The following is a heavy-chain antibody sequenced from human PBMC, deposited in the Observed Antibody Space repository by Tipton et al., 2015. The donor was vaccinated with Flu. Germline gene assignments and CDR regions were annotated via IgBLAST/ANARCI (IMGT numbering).Heavy chain of an antibody. J-gene: IGHJ4*02. CDR1: GGSISSYY. CDR3: ARASGSGTDVIFDY. V-gene: IGHV4-59*01. CDR2: IYYTGTT. Sequence: TLSLTCSLSGGSISSYYCNWVRQSPGKGLEWIGHIYYTGTTNYNPSLKSRVTISSDASKTHCSLKMTYVTAADTAVYYCARASGSGTDVIFDYWGQGMLVTVSS. D-gene: IGHD3-10*01.